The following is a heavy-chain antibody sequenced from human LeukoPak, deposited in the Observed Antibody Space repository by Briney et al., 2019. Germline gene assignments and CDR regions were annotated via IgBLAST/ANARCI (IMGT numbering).Heavy chain of an antibody. CDR2: VHTSGST. V-gene: IGHV4-4*07. Sequence: PSETLSLTFDVSGGSIRGDYWSWIRQPAGRGLEWIGRVHTSGSTNYNPSLKSRVTLSQDTSKNQFYLRLTSVTAADTAVYYCARDGGANRNFDYWGQGMLVTVSS. J-gene: IGHJ4*02. D-gene: IGHD4/OR15-4a*01. CDR3: ARDGGANRNFDY. CDR1: GGSIRGDY.